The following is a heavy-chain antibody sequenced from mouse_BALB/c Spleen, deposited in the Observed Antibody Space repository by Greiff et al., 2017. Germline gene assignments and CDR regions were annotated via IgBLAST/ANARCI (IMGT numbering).Heavy chain of an antibody. J-gene: IGHJ2*01. V-gene: IGHV5-6*02. CDR2: ISSGGSYT. Sequence: DVKLVESGGDLVKPGGSLKLSCAASGFTFSSYGMSWVRQTPDKRLEWVATISSGGSYTYYPDSVKGRFTISRDNAKNTLYLQMSSLKSEDTAMYYCARHEGYDGAYYFDYWGQGTTLTVSS. D-gene: IGHD2-2*01. CDR3: ARHEGYDGAYYFDY. CDR1: GFTFSSYG.